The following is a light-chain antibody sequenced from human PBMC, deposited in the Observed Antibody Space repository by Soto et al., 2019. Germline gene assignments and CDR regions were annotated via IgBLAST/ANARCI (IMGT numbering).Light chain of an antibody. CDR3: AAWDDSLVV. CDR2: RNN. V-gene: IGLV1-47*01. Sequence: QAVVTQPPSASGTPGQTVTISCSGSSSNIGSAYIYWYQHLPGTAPKPLIYRNNQRPSGVPDRFSASKSGTSASLAISGLRSEDEADYYCAAWDDSLVVFGGGTKLTVL. CDR1: SSNIGSAY. J-gene: IGLJ2*01.